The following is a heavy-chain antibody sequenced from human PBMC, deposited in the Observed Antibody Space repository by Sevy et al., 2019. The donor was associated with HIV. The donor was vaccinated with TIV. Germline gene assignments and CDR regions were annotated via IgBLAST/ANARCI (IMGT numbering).Heavy chain of an antibody. CDR2: IYPRDSDT. Sequence: GESLKISCKGSGYSFTNYWIGWVRQMPGKGLEWMGLIYPRDSDTRYSPSFQGQVTISADKSISTAYLQWSSLKASDTAMYYCARLRYSSGWTDFDYWGQGTLVTVSS. CDR3: ARLRYSSGWTDFDY. CDR1: GYSFTNYW. J-gene: IGHJ4*02. D-gene: IGHD6-19*01. V-gene: IGHV5-51*01.